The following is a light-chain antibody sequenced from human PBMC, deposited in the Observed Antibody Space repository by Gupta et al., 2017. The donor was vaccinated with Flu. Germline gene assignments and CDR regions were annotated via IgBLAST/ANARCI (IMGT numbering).Light chain of an antibody. CDR3: QQRSDWPPLT. Sequence: EIVLTQSPATLSLSPGERATLSCRASQSISNYLAWYQQKPGQAPRLLIYDASNRATGIPARFSGSGSGTDFTLTISSLDPEDFAVYYCQQRSDWPPLTFGGETNVEMK. V-gene: IGKV3-11*01. CDR1: QSISNY. J-gene: IGKJ4*01. CDR2: DAS.